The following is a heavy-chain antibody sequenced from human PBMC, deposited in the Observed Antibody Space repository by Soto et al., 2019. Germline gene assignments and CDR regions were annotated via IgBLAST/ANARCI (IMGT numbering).Heavy chain of an antibody. Sequence: ASVKVSCKTSGYTLSEFYIHWVRQAPGKGLEWMGWIYPESGGTDYAQKFQGRVTMTRDTSISTAYMELSRLRSDDTAVYYCRVTGVSEVDYWGQGTLVTVSS. CDR2: IYPESGGT. CDR3: RVTGVSEVDY. D-gene: IGHD2-8*01. V-gene: IGHV1-2*02. CDR1: GYTLSEFY. J-gene: IGHJ4*02.